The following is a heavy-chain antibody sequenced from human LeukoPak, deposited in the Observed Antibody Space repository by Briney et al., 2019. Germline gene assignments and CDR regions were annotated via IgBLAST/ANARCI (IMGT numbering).Heavy chain of an antibody. J-gene: IGHJ3*02. CDR1: GFTFSSYW. V-gene: IGHV3-74*01. CDR2: INSDGSTT. CDR3: ARISLDAFDI. D-gene: IGHD2-15*01. Sequence: GGSLRLSCADSGFTFSSYWMHWVRQAPGKGLVWISRINSDGSTTNYADSVKGRFTISRDNAKNSLYLQMNSLRAEDTAVYHCARISLDAFDIWGQGTMVTVSS.